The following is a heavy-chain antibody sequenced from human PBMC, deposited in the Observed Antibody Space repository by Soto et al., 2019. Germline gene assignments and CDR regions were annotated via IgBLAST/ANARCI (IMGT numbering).Heavy chain of an antibody. CDR1: GGTFSSYA. CDR3: ARERRAATGLNYFDY. D-gene: IGHD6-25*01. J-gene: IGHJ4*02. V-gene: IGHV1-69*13. CDR2: IIPIFGTA. Sequence: AVKVSCKASGGTFSSYAISWVRQAPGQGLEWMGGIIPIFGTANYAQKFQGRVTITADESTSTAYMELSSLRSEDTAVYYCARERRAATGLNYFDYWGQGTLVTVSS.